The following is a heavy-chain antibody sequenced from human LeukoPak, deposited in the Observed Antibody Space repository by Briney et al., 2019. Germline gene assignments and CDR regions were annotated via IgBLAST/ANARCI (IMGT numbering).Heavy chain of an antibody. J-gene: IGHJ6*03. Sequence: ASVKVSCKASGCTFSSYAISWVRQAPGQGLEWMGGIIPIFGTANYAQKFQGRVTITTDESTSTAYMELSSLRSEDTAVYYCAILEWLSVYYYMDVWGKGTTVTVYS. CDR1: GCTFSSYA. V-gene: IGHV1-69*05. D-gene: IGHD3-3*01. CDR3: AILEWLSVYYYMDV. CDR2: IIPIFGTA.